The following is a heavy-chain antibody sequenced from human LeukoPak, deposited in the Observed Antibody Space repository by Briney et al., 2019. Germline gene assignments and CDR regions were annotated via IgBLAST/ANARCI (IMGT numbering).Heavy chain of an antibody. J-gene: IGHJ4*01. D-gene: IGHD6-19*01. Sequence: NPSETLSLTCTVPGGSISSYFWSWIRQPAGKGLEYIGRIYATGSTTYNPSLKSRVTMSVDTSKNQFSLKLTSVTAADTALYYCARVMAGAAPWVFDYWGQGTLVTVSS. CDR3: ARVMAGAAPWVFDY. V-gene: IGHV4-4*07. CDR1: GGSISSYF. CDR2: IYATGST.